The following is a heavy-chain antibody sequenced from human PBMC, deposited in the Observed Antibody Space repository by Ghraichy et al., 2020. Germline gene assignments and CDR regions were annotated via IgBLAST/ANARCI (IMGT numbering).Heavy chain of an antibody. CDR2: IKSKTDGGTT. V-gene: IGHV3-15*01. CDR1: GFTFSNAW. Sequence: XGSLRLSCAASGFTFSNAWMSWVRQAPGKGLEWVGRIKSKTDGGTTDYAAPVKGRFTISRDDSKNTLYLQMNSLKTEDTAVYYCTTEGELSLGFDYWGQGTLVTVSS. CDR3: TTEGELSLGFDY. J-gene: IGHJ4*02. D-gene: IGHD1-26*01.